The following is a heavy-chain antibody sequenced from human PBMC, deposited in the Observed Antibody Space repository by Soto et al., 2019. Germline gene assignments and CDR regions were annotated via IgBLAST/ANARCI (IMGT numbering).Heavy chain of an antibody. CDR3: ARGPGGPDGPGDY. CDR1: GYTYTSYG. CDR2: ISAYNGNT. J-gene: IGHJ4*02. Sequence: ASVKVSCKASGYTYTSYGISWVRQKPGQGLEWMGWISAYNGNTNYAQKLQGRVTMATDTSTSTAYTELRSLRSEDTAVYYCARGPGGPDGPGDYWGQGTLVTVSS. D-gene: IGHD2-15*01. V-gene: IGHV1-18*01.